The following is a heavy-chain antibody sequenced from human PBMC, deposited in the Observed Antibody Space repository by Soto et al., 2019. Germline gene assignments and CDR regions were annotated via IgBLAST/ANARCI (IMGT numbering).Heavy chain of an antibody. CDR1: GYTFTGYH. V-gene: IGHV1-2*04. J-gene: IGHJ6*02. Sequence: GASVKVSFKASGYTFTGYHMHWVRQAPGQRVEGVGWINPNSGGTNYAQKFQGWVTMTRDTSISTAYMELSRLRSDDTAVYYCARDQRCSGGSCYSGSDYYYYGMDVWGQGTTVTVSS. CDR2: INPNSGGT. D-gene: IGHD2-15*01. CDR3: ARDQRCSGGSCYSGSDYYYYGMDV.